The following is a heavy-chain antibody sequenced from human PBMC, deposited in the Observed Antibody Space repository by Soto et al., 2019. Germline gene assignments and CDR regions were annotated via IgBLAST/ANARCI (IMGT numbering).Heavy chain of an antibody. D-gene: IGHD2-15*01. V-gene: IGHV4-39*07. J-gene: IGHJ5*02. CDR3: ARAIVVVVAASNWFDP. CDR1: GGSISSSSYY. CDR2: IYYSGST. Sequence: KASETLSLTCTVSGGSISSSSYYWGWIRQPPGKGLEWIGSIYYSGSTNYNPSLKSRVTISVDTSRNQFSLKLSSVTAADTAVYYCARAIVVVVAASNWFDPWGQGTLVTVSS.